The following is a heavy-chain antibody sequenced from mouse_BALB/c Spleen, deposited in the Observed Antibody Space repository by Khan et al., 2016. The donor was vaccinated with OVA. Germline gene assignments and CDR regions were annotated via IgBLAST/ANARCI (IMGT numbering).Heavy chain of an antibody. D-gene: IGHD1-2*01. CDR2: INPNNGGT. J-gene: IGHJ1*01. Sequence: EVQLQQSGPELVKPGASVKISCKTSGYTFTEYTMHWVKQSHGKSLEWIGRINPNNGGTSYNQKFKGKATLTVDTSSTTAYMELRSLTSEDSAVYYCARREYYAYFWFFDVWGAGTTVTVSS. CDR1: GYTFTEYT. V-gene: IGHV1-22*01. CDR3: ARREYYAYFWFFDV.